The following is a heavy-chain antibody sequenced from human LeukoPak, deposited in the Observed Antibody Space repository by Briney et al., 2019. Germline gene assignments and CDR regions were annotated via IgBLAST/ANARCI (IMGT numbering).Heavy chain of an antibody. CDR3: ARYYYDSSGYYSFDY. Sequence: GGSLRLSCAASGFTFSSYWMHWVRQAPEKGLVWVSRINSDGSSTSYADSVKGRFTISRDNAKNTLYLQMNSLRAEDTAVYYCARYYYDSSGYYSFDYWGQGTLVTVSS. J-gene: IGHJ4*02. D-gene: IGHD3-22*01. CDR1: GFTFSSYW. CDR2: INSDGSST. V-gene: IGHV3-74*01.